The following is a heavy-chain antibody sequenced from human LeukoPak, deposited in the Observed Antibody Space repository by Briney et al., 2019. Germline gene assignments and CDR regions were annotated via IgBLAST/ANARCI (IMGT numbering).Heavy chain of an antibody. CDR1: GFTFSSYG. J-gene: IGHJ4*02. Sequence: GGSLRLSCAASGFTFSSYGMHWVRQAPGKGLEWVAVISYDGSNKYHADSVKGRFTISRDNSKNTLYLQMNSLRAEDTAVYYCAKDPGGSYPYFDYWGQGTLVTVSS. CDR2: ISYDGSNK. D-gene: IGHD1-26*01. V-gene: IGHV3-30*18. CDR3: AKDPGGSYPYFDY.